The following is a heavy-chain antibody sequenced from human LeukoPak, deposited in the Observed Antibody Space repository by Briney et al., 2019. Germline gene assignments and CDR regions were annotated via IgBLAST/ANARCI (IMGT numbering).Heavy chain of an antibody. Sequence: VASVKVSCKASGYTFTDYYMHWVRQAPGQGLEWMGWIVTNNGGTNYAQNFKGRVTMTRDTSVSTAYVGVSDLKSDDTAVYYCARGGPHHGFDIWAQGTMVTVSS. CDR1: GYTFTDYY. V-gene: IGHV1-2*02. CDR3: ARGGPHHGFDI. J-gene: IGHJ3*02. CDR2: IVTNNGGT.